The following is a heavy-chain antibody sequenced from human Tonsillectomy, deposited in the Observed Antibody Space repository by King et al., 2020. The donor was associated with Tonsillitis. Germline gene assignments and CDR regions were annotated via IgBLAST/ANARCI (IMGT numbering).Heavy chain of an antibody. Sequence: QLVQSGGGLVNPGGYLRLSCAASGFSFRTYSINGVCQAPWKGLEWFLSSSGISIYKYVYSGKGRFTVSRDNAKNSVYLQMNRLRADDTAVYYCARDGMSGSGRYFDYWGQGTLVTVSS. V-gene: IGHV3-21*01. J-gene: IGHJ4*02. D-gene: IGHD6-19*01. CDR1: GFSFRTYS. CDR3: ARDGMSGSGRYFDY. CDR2: SSGISIY.